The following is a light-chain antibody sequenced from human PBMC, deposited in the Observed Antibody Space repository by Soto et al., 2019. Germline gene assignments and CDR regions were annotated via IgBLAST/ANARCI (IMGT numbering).Light chain of an antibody. CDR3: QQYDNWPPFT. CDR1: QSVGNN. CDR2: GAS. V-gene: IGKV3-15*01. J-gene: IGKJ5*01. Sequence: EIVLTQSPATLSLSPGERATLSCRASQSVGNNLAWYQQKPGQAPRLLIHGASIRATGVPARFSGSGSGTEFTLSISSLQSEDFAFYYCQQYDNWPPFTFGQGTRLEIK.